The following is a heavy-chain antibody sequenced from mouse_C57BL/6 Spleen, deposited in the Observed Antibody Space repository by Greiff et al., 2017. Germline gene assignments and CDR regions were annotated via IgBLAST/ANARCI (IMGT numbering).Heavy chain of an antibody. J-gene: IGHJ3*01. V-gene: IGHV1-4*01. CDR1: GYTFTSYT. CDR2: INPSSGYT. CDR3: ERSNSSGYFAY. D-gene: IGHD3-2*02. Sequence: QVQLQQSGAELARPGASVKMSCKASGYTFTSYTMHWVKQRPGQGLEWIGYINPSSGYTNYNQKFKDKATLTADKSSSTAYMQLSSLTSADSAVYYCERSNSSGYFAYWGQGTLVTVSA.